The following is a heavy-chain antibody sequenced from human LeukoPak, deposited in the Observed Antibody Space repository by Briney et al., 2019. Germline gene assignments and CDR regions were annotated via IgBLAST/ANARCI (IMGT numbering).Heavy chain of an antibody. CDR1: GFTFSDYY. J-gene: IGHJ4*02. V-gene: IGHV3-11*01. D-gene: IGHD1-26*01. CDR3: ARWELLSYFDY. CDR2: ISSSGSTI. Sequence: GSLRLSCAASGFTFSDYYMSWIRQAPGKGLEWVSYISSSGSTIYYADSVKGRFTISRDNSKNTLYLQMNSLRAEDTAVYYCARWELLSYFDYWGQGTLVTVSS.